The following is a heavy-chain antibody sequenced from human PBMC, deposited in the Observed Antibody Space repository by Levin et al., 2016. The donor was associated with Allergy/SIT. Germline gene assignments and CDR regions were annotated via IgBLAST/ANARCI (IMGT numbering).Heavy chain of an antibody. D-gene: IGHD2-15*01. CDR2: IYYSGST. J-gene: IGHJ5*02. CDR3: ARHEDIVVVVAAGWFDP. CDR1: GGSISSSSYY. V-gene: IGHV4-39*01. Sequence: GSLRLSCTVSGGSISSSSYYWGWIRQPPGKGLEWIGSIYYSGSTYYNPSLKSRVTISVDTSKNQFSLKLSSVTAADTAVYYCARHEDIVVVVAAGWFDPWGQGTLVTVSS.